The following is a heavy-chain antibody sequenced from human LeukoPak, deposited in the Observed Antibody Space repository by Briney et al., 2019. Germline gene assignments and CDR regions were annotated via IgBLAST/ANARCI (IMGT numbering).Heavy chain of an antibody. CDR3: ARHGGGYSYYYYYYYMDV. V-gene: IGHV4-59*08. CDR2: IYYSGST. CDR1: GGSISSYY. D-gene: IGHD4-23*01. Sequence: SETLSLTCTVSGGSISSYYWSWIRQPPGKGLEWIGYIYYSGSTNYNPSLKSRVTISVDTSKNQFSLKLSSVTAADTAVYYCARHGGGYSYYYYYYYMDVWGKGTTVTASS. J-gene: IGHJ6*03.